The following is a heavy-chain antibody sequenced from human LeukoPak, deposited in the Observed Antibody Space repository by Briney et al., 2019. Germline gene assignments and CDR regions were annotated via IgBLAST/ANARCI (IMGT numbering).Heavy chain of an antibody. CDR2: ISYDGSNK. J-gene: IGHJ4*02. V-gene: IGHV3-30*04. CDR1: GFTFSSYA. Sequence: GGSLRLSCAASGFTFSSYAMDWVRQAPGKGLEWVAVISYDGSNKYYADSVKGRFTISRDNSKNTLYLQMNSLRAEDTAVYYCARESYSSSWYGFDYWGQGTLVTVSS. CDR3: ARESYSSSWYGFDY. D-gene: IGHD6-13*01.